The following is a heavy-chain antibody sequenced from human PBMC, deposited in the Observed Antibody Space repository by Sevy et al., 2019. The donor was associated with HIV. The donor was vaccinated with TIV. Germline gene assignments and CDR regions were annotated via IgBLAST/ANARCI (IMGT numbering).Heavy chain of an antibody. CDR3: ASNGVATITGFYGMDV. CDR2: INHSGST. V-gene: IGHV4-34*01. Sequence: SETLSLTCAVYGGSFSGYYWSWIRQPPGKGLEWIGEINHSGSTNYNPSLKSRFTISVDTSKNQFSLKLSSVTAADTAVYYCASNGVATITGFYGMDVWGQGTTVTVSS. J-gene: IGHJ6*01. D-gene: IGHD5-12*01. CDR1: GGSFSGYY.